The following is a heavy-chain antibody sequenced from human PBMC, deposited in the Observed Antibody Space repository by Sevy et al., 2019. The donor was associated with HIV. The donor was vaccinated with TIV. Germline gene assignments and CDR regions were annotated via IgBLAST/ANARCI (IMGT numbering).Heavy chain of an antibody. CDR1: GFTFSSYW. V-gene: IGHV3-7*03. CDR3: VRDCNSNRGNWGLDV. Sequence: GGSLRLSCAASGFTFSSYWMTWVRQAPGKGLEWVANIKGDGSERYYVDSVRGRFTISRDNAKNSLYLQMNSLRVEDTALYYCVRDCNSNRGNWGLDVWGQGTTVTVSS. D-gene: IGHD2-2*01. J-gene: IGHJ6*02. CDR2: IKGDGSER.